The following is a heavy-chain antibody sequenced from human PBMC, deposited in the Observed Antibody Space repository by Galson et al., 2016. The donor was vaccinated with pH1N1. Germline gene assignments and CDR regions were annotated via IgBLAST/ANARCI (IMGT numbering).Heavy chain of an antibody. CDR2: IKQDGSEK. V-gene: IGHV3-7*01. CDR1: GFTFSSYW. CDR3: VNIIPVRPFGD. D-gene: IGHD3-3*01. J-gene: IGHJ1*01. Sequence: SLRLSCAASGFTFSSYWMSWVRQAPGKGLEWVANIKQDGSEKHYVDSVKGRFTISRDNAKNSLYLQMNSLRVEDTAVYFCVNIIPVRPFGDWGQGTLVTVSS.